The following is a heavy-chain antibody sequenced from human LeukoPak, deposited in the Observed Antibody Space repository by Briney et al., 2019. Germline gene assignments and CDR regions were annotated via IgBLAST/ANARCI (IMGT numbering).Heavy chain of an antibody. Sequence: PSETLSLTCAVYGGSFSGYYWSWIRQPPGKGLEWIGEINHSGSTNYNPSLKSRVTISVDTSKNQFSLNLSSVTAADTAVYYCARVKTTVTSLSSYYYMDVWGKGTTVTVSS. CDR1: GGSFSGYY. J-gene: IGHJ6*03. CDR3: ARVKTTVTSLSSYYYMDV. V-gene: IGHV4-34*01. D-gene: IGHD4-17*01. CDR2: INHSGST.